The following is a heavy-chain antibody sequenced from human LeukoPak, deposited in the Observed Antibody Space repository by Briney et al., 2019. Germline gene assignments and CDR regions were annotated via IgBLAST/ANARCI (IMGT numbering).Heavy chain of an antibody. Sequence: SETLSLTCTVSGGSISSYYWSWIRQPAGKGLEWIGSIYHSGSTYYNPSLKSRVTISVDTSKNQFSLKLSSVTAADTAVYYCAGSRYCSGGSCFGWGQGTLVTVSS. J-gene: IGHJ4*02. CDR3: AGSRYCSGGSCFG. CDR2: IYHSGST. D-gene: IGHD2-15*01. V-gene: IGHV4-59*04. CDR1: GGSISSYY.